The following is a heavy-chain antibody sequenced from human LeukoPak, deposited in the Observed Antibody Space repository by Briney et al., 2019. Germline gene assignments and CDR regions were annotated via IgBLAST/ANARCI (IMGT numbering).Heavy chain of an antibody. D-gene: IGHD6-13*01. CDR2: IYYSGST. V-gene: IGHV4-59*08. CDR1: GGTISSYY. CDR3: AFSIAAAGKVAEYFQH. Sequence: SETLSLTCTVSGGTISSYYWSWIRQPPGKGLEWIGYIYYSGSTNYNPSPKSRVTISVDTSKNQFSLKLSSVTAADTAVYYCAFSIAAAGKVAEYFQHWGQGTLVTVSS. J-gene: IGHJ1*01.